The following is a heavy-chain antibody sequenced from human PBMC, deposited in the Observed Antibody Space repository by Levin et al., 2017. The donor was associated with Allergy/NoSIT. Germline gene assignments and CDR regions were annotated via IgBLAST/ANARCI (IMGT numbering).Heavy chain of an antibody. D-gene: IGHD3-10*01. CDR3: ARGHWEMVRGVSWFDP. J-gene: IGHJ5*02. Sequence: ASVKVSCKASGYTFTSYDINWVRQATGQGLEWMGWMNPNSGNTGYAQKFQGRVTMTRNTSISTAYMELSSLRSEDTAVYYCARGHWEMVRGVSWFDPWGQGTLVTVSS. V-gene: IGHV1-8*01. CDR2: MNPNSGNT. CDR1: GYTFTSYD.